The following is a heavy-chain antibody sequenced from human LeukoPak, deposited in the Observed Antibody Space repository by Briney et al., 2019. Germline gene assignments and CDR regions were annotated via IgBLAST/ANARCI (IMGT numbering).Heavy chain of an antibody. J-gene: IGHJ6*03. V-gene: IGHV4-4*07. CDR1: GGSISSYH. CDR2: MFASGST. CDR3: ARDRYCSSLSCYVDGGYYYYYYMDI. D-gene: IGHD2-2*01. Sequence: ASETLSLTCTVSGGSISSYHWSWIRQPAGKGLEWIGRMFASGSTNYNPSLKSRVTISVDKSKYQFSLKLSSVTAADTAVYFCARDRYCSSLSCYVDGGYYYYYYMDIWGKGTTVTVSS.